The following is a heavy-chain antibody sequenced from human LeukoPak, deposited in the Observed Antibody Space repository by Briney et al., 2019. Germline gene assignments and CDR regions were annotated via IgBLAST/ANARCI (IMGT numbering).Heavy chain of an antibody. V-gene: IGHV4-38-2*01. J-gene: IGHJ5*02. D-gene: IGHD2-2*01. CDR3: ATPLGYCSSTSFYHFNWSDP. CDR2: IYHSGST. Sequence: PSETLSLTCAVSGYSISSGYYWGWSRQPPGKGLERIGSIYHSGSTYYNPSLKSRVTISVDTSKNQFSLKLSSVTAADTAVYYCATPLGYCSSTSFYHFNWSDPWGQGALVTVSS. CDR1: GYSISSGYY.